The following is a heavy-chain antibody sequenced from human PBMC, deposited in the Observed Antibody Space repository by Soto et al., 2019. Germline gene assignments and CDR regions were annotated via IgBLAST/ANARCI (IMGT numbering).Heavy chain of an antibody. J-gene: IGHJ5*02. D-gene: IGHD3-10*01. Sequence: GGSLRLSCAASGFTFSSYAMSWVRQAPGKGLECVSTISGSGGTTYYADSVKGRFTISRDNSKNTLYLQMSSLRSEDTAVYYCARDNSITMVRGVRYNWFDPWGQGTLVTVSS. CDR2: ISGSGGTT. CDR3: ARDNSITMVRGVRYNWFDP. CDR1: GFTFSSYA. V-gene: IGHV3-23*01.